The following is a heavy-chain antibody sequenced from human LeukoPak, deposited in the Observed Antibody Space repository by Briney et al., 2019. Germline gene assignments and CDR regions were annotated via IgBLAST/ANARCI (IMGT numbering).Heavy chain of an antibody. CDR2: INQGGRT. V-gene: IGHV4-34*01. J-gene: IGHJ6*03. CDR3: ARGKRVWFGELMTSFSYFYIDV. Sequence: PSETLSLTCAVNGGSFSGYLWTWIRQSPGKGLEWIGEINQGGRTNFNPSLKSRVTISADRSKYHFSLTLRSVTAADTAVYYCARGKRVWFGELMTSFSYFYIDVWGRGTTVIVSS. D-gene: IGHD3-10*01. CDR1: GGSFSGYL.